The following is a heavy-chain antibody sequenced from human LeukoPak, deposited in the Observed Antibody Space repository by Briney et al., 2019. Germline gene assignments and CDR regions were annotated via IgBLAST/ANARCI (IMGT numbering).Heavy chain of an antibody. Sequence: SETLSLTCAVSGGSISISNSNWWSWVRQPPGKGLEWIGEICHTGSTNYNPSPKSRVTISVDKSKNQFSLKLSSVTAADTAVYYCARDLHGGNSFTSDWYFDLWGRGTLVTVSS. CDR1: GGSISISNSNW. CDR2: ICHTGST. D-gene: IGHD4-23*01. J-gene: IGHJ2*01. V-gene: IGHV4-4*02. CDR3: ARDLHGGNSFTSDWYFDL.